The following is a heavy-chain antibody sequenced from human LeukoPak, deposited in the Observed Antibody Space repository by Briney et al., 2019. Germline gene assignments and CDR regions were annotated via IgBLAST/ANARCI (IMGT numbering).Heavy chain of an antibody. Sequence: PSETLSLTCTVSGGSISSSSYYWGWIRPPPGKGLEWIGSIYYSGSTYYNPSLKSRVTISVDTSKNQFSLKLSSVTAADTAVYYCARRQTHLKTSGWFDPWGQGTLVTVSS. CDR1: GGSISSSSYY. CDR3: ARRQTHLKTSGWFDP. D-gene: IGHD2-8*02. CDR2: IYYSGST. J-gene: IGHJ5*02. V-gene: IGHV4-39*01.